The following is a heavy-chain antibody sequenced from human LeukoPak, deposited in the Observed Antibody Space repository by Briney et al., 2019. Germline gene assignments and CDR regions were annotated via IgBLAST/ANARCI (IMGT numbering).Heavy chain of an antibody. Sequence: SETLSLTCSVSDGSIRTYYWSWIRQSPGQGLEWIGNIYYRGDINYNPSLKSRVIISIDTSKNQFSLKVTSLTAADTAVYYCATSKDWAEADWGQGTLVIASS. J-gene: IGHJ4*02. V-gene: IGHV4-59*03. CDR1: DGSIRTYY. CDR2: IYYRGDI. CDR3: ATSKDWAEAD. D-gene: IGHD3/OR15-3a*01.